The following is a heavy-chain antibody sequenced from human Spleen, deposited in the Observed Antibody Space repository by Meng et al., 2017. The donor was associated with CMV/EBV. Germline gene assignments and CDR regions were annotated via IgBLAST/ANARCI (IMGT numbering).Heavy chain of an antibody. Sequence: GSLRLSCTVSGGSISSSSYYWGWIRQPPGKGLEWIGSIYYSGSTYYNPSLKSRVTISVDTSKNQFSLKLSSVTAADTAVYYCARAHSDFWSGYYNFDSWGQGTLVTVSS. CDR2: IYYSGST. CDR3: ARAHSDFWSGYYNFDS. V-gene: IGHV4-39*07. J-gene: IGHJ4*02. D-gene: IGHD3-3*01. CDR1: GGSISSSSYY.